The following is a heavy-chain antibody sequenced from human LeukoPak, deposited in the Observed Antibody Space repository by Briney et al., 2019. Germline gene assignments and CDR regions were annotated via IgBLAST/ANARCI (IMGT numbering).Heavy chain of an antibody. V-gene: IGHV1-2*02. J-gene: IGHJ4*02. CDR1: GYTFTGYY. CDR2: INPNSGGT. D-gene: IGHD2-2*01. Sequence: ASVKVSCKASGYTFTGYYMHWVRQAPGQGHEWMGWINPNSGGTNYAQKFQGRVTMTRDTSISTAYMELSRLRSDDTAVYYCAFIGRYCSSTSCSFDYWGQGTLVTVSS. CDR3: AFIGRYCSSTSCSFDY.